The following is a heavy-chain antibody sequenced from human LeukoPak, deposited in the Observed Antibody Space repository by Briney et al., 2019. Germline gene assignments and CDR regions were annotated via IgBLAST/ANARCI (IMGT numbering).Heavy chain of an antibody. V-gene: IGHV3-11*04. CDR3: ARETATRVWVSEPCDF. CDR2: ISSSGSTI. D-gene: IGHD6-13*01. Sequence: AGGSLRLSCAASGFTFSDYYMTWIRQAPGKGLEWVSYISSSGSTIYYADSVKGRFTISRDNSKNTLYLQMNSLRVEDTSVYYCARETATRVWVSEPCDFWGQGTLVTVSS. J-gene: IGHJ4*02. CDR1: GFTFSDYY.